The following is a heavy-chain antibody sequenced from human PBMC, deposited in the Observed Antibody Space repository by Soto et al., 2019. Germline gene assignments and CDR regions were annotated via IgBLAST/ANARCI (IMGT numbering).Heavy chain of an antibody. J-gene: IGHJ4*02. D-gene: IGHD3-9*01. CDR2: INPDSGAT. CDR1: GYSFTGYY. CDR3: AKGDHGTGCYPFPYFDL. Sequence: HEHLVQSGAEVKRPGASLKVSCKASGYSFTGYYIHWVRQAPGQGLEWMGWINPDSGATNYAQNFQGRVTLTSNTSIGTASMELTSPTSDGTSGYYCAKGDHGTGCYPFPYFDLWGQGTPVIVSS. V-gene: IGHV1-2*02.